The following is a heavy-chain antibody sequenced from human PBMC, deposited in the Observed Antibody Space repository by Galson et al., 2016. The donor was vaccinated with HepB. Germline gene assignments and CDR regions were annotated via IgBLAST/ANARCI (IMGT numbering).Heavy chain of an antibody. J-gene: IGHJ4*02. Sequence: SLRLSCAASGFTFSSYALSWVRQAPGKGLEWVSSITAGGGATYYADSVKGRFTISRDYSKNTLCLQMNSLRAEDTAVYYCARDFRGYNSGWGQGTLVTVSS. D-gene: IGHD5-24*01. CDR1: GFTFSSYA. CDR2: ITAGGGAT. V-gene: IGHV3-23*01. CDR3: ARDFRGYNSG.